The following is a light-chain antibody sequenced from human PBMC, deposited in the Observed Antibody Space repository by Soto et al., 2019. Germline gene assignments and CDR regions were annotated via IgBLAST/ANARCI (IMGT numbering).Light chain of an antibody. CDR3: LLYFGGAQLL. J-gene: IGLJ3*02. CDR1: TGAVTTGNY. CDR2: TTD. V-gene: IGLV7-43*01. Sequence: QTVVTQEPSLTVSPGGTVTLTCASITGAVTTGNYASWFQQKPGQAPRTLIYTTDNRHSWTPARFSGSLLGGKAALTLSSVQPEDDADYYCLLYFGGAQLLFGGGTKVTVL.